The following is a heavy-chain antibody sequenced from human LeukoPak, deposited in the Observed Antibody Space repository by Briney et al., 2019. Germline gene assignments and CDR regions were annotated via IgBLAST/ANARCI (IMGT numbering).Heavy chain of an antibody. V-gene: IGHV4-4*02. J-gene: IGHJ6*02. CDR3: ARDDGRTADYSGMDV. CDR1: GFTFSSYW. CDR2: IYHGGST. Sequence: PGGSLRLSCAASGFTFSSYWMSWVRQTPGKGLEWIGEIYHGGSTKYNPSLKSRATISVDKSKNQFSLNLSSVTAADTAVYYCARDDGRTADYSGMDVWGQGTTVTVSS. D-gene: IGHD4-17*01.